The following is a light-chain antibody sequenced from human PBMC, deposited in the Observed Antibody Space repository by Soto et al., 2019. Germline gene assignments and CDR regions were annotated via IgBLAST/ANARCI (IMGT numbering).Light chain of an antibody. CDR1: QAISNY. V-gene: IGKV1-39*01. Sequence: DIQMTQSPSFLSASVGDRVPITCRASQAISNYLNWYQQKPGQAPNLLIFGAKTLQCWFPSRCSGSGYGTDFTLTITTLQTEHGGIYYCQQCHATRLSFGQGTRLDI. CDR3: QQCHATRLS. J-gene: IGKJ5*01. CDR2: GAK.